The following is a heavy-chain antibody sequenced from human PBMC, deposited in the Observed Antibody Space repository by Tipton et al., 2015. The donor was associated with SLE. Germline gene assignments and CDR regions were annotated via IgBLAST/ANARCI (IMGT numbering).Heavy chain of an antibody. Sequence: QSGAEVKKPGASVKVSCKASGYTFTGYYMHWVRQAPGQGLEWMGRINPNSGGTNYAQKFQGRVTMTRDTSISTAYMELSRLRSDDTAVYYCARPQGVVPAAIDYWGQGTLVTVSS. V-gene: IGHV1-2*06. CDR2: INPNSGGT. CDR3: ARPQGVVPAAIDY. J-gene: IGHJ4*02. CDR1: GYTFTGYY. D-gene: IGHD2-2*01.